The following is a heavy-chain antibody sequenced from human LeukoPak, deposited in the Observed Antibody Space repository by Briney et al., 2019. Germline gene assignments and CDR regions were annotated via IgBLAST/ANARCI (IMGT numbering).Heavy chain of an antibody. CDR1: GFTFSSYW. V-gene: IGHV3-7*01. Sequence: GGSLRLSCAASGFTFSSYWMSWVRQAPGKGLEWVANIKQDGSEKYYVDSVKGRFTISRDNAKNSLYLQKNSLRAEDTAVYYCARSPRWDILTGLDYWGQGTLVTVSS. J-gene: IGHJ4*02. CDR3: ARSPRWDILTGLDY. D-gene: IGHD3-9*01. CDR2: IKQDGSEK.